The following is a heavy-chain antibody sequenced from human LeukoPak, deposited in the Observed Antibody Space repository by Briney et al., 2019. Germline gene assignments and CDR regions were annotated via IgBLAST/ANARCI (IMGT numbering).Heavy chain of an antibody. Sequence: ASVKVSCKASGYTFTSYGISWVRQAPGQGLEWMGWISAYNGNTNYAQKLQGRVTMTTDTSTSTAYMELRSLRSDDTAVYYSAREDREVYYYGMDVWGQGTTVTVSS. CDR1: GYTFTSYG. V-gene: IGHV1-18*01. CDR2: ISAYNGNT. CDR3: AREDREVYYYGMDV. J-gene: IGHJ6*02.